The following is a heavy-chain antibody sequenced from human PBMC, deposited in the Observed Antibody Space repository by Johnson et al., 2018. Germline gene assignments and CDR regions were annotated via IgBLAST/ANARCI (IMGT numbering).Heavy chain of an antibody. D-gene: IGHD3-10*01. J-gene: IGHJ4*02. CDR1: GFRLDDYA. Sequence: VQLQESGGGLVQPGESLTLSCAVSGFRLDDYAMHWVRQVPWKGLEWVSGIGWNGDIIGYADSVKGRFTISRDNAQNSLYLQMNSLRVEDTAVDFCARVYSRGEESNPSQYRHCDFWGQGALVTVSS. CDR3: ARVYSRGEESNPSQYRHCDF. V-gene: IGHV3-9*01. CDR2: IGWNGDII.